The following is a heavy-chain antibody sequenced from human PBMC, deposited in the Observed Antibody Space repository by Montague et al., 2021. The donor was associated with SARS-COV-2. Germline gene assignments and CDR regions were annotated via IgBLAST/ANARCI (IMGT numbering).Heavy chain of an antibody. CDR3: ARAPSYRSSWYAYFDY. CDR1: GDSMNNYY. CDR2: INYSGST. D-gene: IGHD6-13*01. J-gene: IGHJ4*02. Sequence: SETLSLTRTVSGDSMNNYYWSWIRQPPGKGLEWIGYINYSGSTHXXPSLQSRVTLSKGTSKNQFSLRLTSVTAADTAMYFCARAPSYRSSWYAYFDYWGQGTLVTVSS. V-gene: IGHV4-59*01.